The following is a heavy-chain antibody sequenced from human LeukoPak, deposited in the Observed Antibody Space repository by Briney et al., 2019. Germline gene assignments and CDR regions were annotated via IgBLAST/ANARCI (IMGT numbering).Heavy chain of an antibody. Sequence: ASVTVSCKASGYTFTDDYMHWVRQAPGQGLEFMGWINPDSGFTNYAQKFKGRVTMTRDTSISTAYLEVRSLTSDDTAVYYCAPTFEAYTSWWKVWGQGTLVTVSS. CDR1: GYTFTDDY. D-gene: IGHD3-16*01. V-gene: IGHV1-2*02. CDR2: INPDSGFT. J-gene: IGHJ4*02. CDR3: APTFEAYTSWWKV.